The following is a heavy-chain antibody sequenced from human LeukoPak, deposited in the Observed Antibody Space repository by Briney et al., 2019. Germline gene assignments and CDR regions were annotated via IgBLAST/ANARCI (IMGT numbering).Heavy chain of an antibody. Sequence: ASVKVSCKASGYTFTDYHIHWVRQAPGQGLEWMGWINPNSGGTNYAEKFHGRVTMTRDTSISTAYMELSGLRSDDTAVFYCARFRHIAVAGTPHFDYWGQGSLVTVSP. CDR3: ARFRHIAVAGTPHFDY. CDR2: INPNSGGT. CDR1: GYTFTDYH. V-gene: IGHV1-2*02. J-gene: IGHJ4*02. D-gene: IGHD6-19*01.